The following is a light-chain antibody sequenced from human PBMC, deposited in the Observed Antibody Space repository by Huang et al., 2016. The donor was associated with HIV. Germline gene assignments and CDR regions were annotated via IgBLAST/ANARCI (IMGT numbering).Light chain of an antibody. CDR1: QIVTSDQ. Sequence: EVVLTQSPVTLSLSPGERATLACRASQIVTSDQLAWYQQKPGQGPRLLIYGASARATGIPDRFTGSGSGTGFTLTISRLEPEDSAVYYCQQYDMSSWTFGQGTKVEIK. CDR2: GAS. V-gene: IGKV3-20*01. CDR3: QQYDMSSWT. J-gene: IGKJ1*01.